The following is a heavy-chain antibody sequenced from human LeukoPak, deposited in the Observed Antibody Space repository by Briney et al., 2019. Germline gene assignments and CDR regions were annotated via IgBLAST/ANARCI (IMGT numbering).Heavy chain of an antibody. V-gene: IGHV3-73*01. CDR2: VRSKANSYAT. J-gene: IGHJ5*02. D-gene: IGHD1-26*01. CDR3: TRWTVGATEP. Sequence: GGSLRLSCAASGFTFSGSAMHWVRQASGKGLEWVGRVRSKANSYATAYAASVKGRFTISRDDSKNTAYLQMNSLNTEDTAVYYCTRWTVGATEPWGQGTLVTVSS. CDR1: GFTFSGSA.